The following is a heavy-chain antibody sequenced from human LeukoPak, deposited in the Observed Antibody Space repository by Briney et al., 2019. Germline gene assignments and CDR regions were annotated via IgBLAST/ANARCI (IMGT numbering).Heavy chain of an antibody. Sequence: GGSLRLSCAASGFTVSSNYRSWVRQAPGEGLEWVSLIYSDDSPYYADSVKGRFTISRDNSKNTLYLQMSSLRAEATAVYYCARSRDGYIYFDYWGQGILVTVSS. CDR3: ARSRDGYIYFDY. J-gene: IGHJ4*02. V-gene: IGHV3-66*01. CDR2: IYSDDSP. CDR1: GFTVSSNY. D-gene: IGHD5-24*01.